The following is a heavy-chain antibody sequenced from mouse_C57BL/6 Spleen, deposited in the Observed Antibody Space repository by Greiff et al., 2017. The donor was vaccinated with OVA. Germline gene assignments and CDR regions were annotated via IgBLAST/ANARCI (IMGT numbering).Heavy chain of an antibody. V-gene: IGHV6-3*01. CDR2: IRLKSDNYAT. J-gene: IGHJ3*01. CDR1: GFTFSNYW. Sequence: EVKVEESGGGLVQPGGSMKLSCVASGFTFSNYWMSWVRQSPEKGLEWVAQIRLKSDNYATHYAESVKGRFTISRDDSKSSVYLQMNNLRAEDTGIYYCTGGFSGFAYWGQGTLVTVSA. CDR3: TGGFSGFAY.